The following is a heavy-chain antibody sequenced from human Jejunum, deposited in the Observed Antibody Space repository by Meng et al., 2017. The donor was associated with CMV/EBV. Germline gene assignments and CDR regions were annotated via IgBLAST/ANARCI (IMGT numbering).Heavy chain of an antibody. CDR1: LSDYT. J-gene: IGHJ4*02. CDR3: ARSLRFLEWLSPFDY. V-gene: IGHV3-73*01. CDR2: IRSKTYSSAT. D-gene: IGHD3-3*01. Sequence: LSDYTIHWVRQAPGKGLEWVGRIRSKTYSSATAYAASVKGRFIISRDDSKNTAYLQMNSLKTEDTAVYYCARSLRFLEWLSPFDYWGQGTLVTVSS.